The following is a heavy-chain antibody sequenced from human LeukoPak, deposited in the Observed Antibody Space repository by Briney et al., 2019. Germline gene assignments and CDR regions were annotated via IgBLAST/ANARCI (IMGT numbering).Heavy chain of an antibody. CDR3: ARLVPPSIAAAGTWFDP. D-gene: IGHD6-13*01. V-gene: IGHV4-39*01. CDR1: GASISSSTYS. J-gene: IGHJ5*01. CDR2: IFYSGTT. Sequence: SETLSLTCTVSGASISSSTYSWGWIRQPPGKGLEWIGNIFYSGTTYYNPSLKSRVTISVDTSKNQFSLKLRSVTAADTAVYYCARLVPPSIAAAGTWFDPWGQGTLVTVSS.